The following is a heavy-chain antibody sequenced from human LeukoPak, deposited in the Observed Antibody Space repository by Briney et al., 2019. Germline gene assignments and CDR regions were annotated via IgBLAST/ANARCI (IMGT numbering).Heavy chain of an antibody. CDR1: GFTLSSYA. V-gene: IGHV3-64*01. Sequence: PGGSLRLSCAASGFTLSSYAMHWVRQAPGKGLEYVSAITSNGGSTYYANSVKGRFTISRDNSKYTLYLQMGSLRAEDMAVYYCASSCSSISCHTYYYGMDVWGQGTTVTVSS. CDR3: ASSCSSISCHTYYYGMDV. J-gene: IGHJ6*02. D-gene: IGHD2-2*01. CDR2: ITSNGGST.